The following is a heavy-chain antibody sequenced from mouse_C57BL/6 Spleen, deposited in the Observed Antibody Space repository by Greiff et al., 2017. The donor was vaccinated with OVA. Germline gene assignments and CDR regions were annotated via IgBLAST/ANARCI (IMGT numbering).Heavy chain of an antibody. CDR3: ATDLGDDGYYTCDY. Sequence: QVQLQQPGAELVMPGASVKLSCKASGYTFTSYWMHWVKQRPGQGLEWIGEIDPSDSYTNYNQQFKGKSTLTVDKSSSAAYMQLSSLTSEDSAVYDCATDLGDDGYYTCDYWGQGTTLTVSS. J-gene: IGHJ2*01. V-gene: IGHV1-69*01. CDR2: IDPSDSYT. CDR1: GYTFTSYW. D-gene: IGHD2-3*01.